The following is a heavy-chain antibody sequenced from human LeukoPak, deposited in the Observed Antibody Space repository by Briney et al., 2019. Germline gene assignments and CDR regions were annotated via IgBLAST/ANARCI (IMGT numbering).Heavy chain of an antibody. CDR2: INHSGST. CDR3: ARRGLDIVVVPAAIGRYEDGFPFDY. V-gene: IGHV4-34*01. Sequence: SETLSLTCAVYGGSFSGYYWSWIRQPPGKGLEWIGEINHSGSTNYNPSLKSRVTISVDTSKNQFSLKLSSVTAADTAVYYCARRGLDIVVVPAAIGRYEDGFPFDYWGQGTLVTVSS. J-gene: IGHJ4*02. CDR1: GGSFSGYY. D-gene: IGHD2-2*01.